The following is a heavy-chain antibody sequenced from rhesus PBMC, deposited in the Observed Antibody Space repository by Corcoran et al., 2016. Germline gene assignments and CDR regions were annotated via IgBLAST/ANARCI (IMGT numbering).Heavy chain of an antibody. V-gene: IGHV3-37*01. D-gene: IGHD5-36*02. J-gene: IGHJ4*01. Sequence: EVQLVESGGGVVQPGGSLRLSCAASGFTFSDHYMDWVRQAPGKGLAWVSSISGSSSSTYYPDSVKCRFTISRDNAKNTLYLQMNSPRAEDTAVYYCAREDSYSYFDYWGQGVLVTVSS. CDR2: ISGSSSST. CDR1: GFTFSDHY. CDR3: AREDSYSYFDY.